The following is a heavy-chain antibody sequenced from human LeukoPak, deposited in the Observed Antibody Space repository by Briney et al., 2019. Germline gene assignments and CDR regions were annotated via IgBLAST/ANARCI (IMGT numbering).Heavy chain of an antibody. CDR2: ISYDGSNK. V-gene: IGHV3-30-3*01. Sequence: GGSLRLSCAASGFTFSSYAMHWVRQAPGKGLEWVAVISYDGSNKYYADSVKGRFTISRDNSKNTLYLQMNSLRAEDTAVYYCAKDESVIPAAVLDYWGQGTLVTVSS. J-gene: IGHJ4*02. CDR1: GFTFSSYA. CDR3: AKDESVIPAAVLDY. D-gene: IGHD6-13*01.